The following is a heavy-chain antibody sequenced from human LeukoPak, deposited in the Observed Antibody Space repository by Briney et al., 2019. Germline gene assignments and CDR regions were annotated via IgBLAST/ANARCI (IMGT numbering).Heavy chain of an antibody. CDR3: ASGSGYYPRFDY. CDR2: IYSSGST. V-gene: IGHV4-4*07. J-gene: IGHJ4*02. D-gene: IGHD3-22*01. Sequence: TSETLSLTCTVSGGSINSFYWTWIRQPAGKGLEWIGRIYSSGSTNFNPSLKSRVTMSVDTSKNQFSLRLSSVTAADTAVYYCASGSGYYPRFDYWGQGTLVTVSS. CDR1: GGSINSFY.